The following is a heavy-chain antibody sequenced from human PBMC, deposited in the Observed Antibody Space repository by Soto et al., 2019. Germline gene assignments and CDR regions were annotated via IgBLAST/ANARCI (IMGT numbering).Heavy chain of an antibody. CDR3: ARDLSGCSGGSCYSARFDY. CDR1: GYTFTRYA. D-gene: IGHD2-15*01. V-gene: IGHV1-3*01. Sequence: ASVKVSCKASGYTFTRYAMHWVRQAPGQRLEWMGWINAGNGNTKYSQKFQGRVTITRDTSANTAYMELSSLRSEDTAVYYCARDLSGCSGGSCYSARFDYWGQGTLVTVSS. J-gene: IGHJ4*02. CDR2: INAGNGNT.